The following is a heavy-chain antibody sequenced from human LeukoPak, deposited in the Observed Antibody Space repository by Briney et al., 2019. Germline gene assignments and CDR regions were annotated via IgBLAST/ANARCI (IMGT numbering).Heavy chain of an antibody. V-gene: IGHV4-34*01. J-gene: IGHJ4*02. Sequence: SETLSLTCAVYDESFSDYNWSWIRQSPGKGLEWIGEIHHSGGTNYSPSLKSRITLSVDPSKNQLSLRLSSVTAADTAVYYCVRNGYDSSGYHFCSDSRGRGTLVTVSS. CDR1: DESFSDYN. CDR2: IHHSGGT. CDR3: VRNGYDSSGYHFCSDS. D-gene: IGHD3-22*01.